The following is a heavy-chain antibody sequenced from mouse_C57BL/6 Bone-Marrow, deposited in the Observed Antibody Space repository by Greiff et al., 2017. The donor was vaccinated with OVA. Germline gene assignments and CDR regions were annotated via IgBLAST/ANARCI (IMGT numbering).Heavy chain of an antibody. Sequence: VPLQQSVAELVIPGASVKLSCKASCYPFTRSWMHWVTPRPGQGLSWIGRIDPSTRCTKYTKKFTSKSTLTVDKPSSTAYMQLSSLTSEDSAVYYCARFPGSSFHYFYDWGTGTTLTVSS. V-gene: IGHV1-72*01. CDR3: ARFPGSSFHYFYD. CDR1: CYPFTRSW. J-gene: IGHJ2*01. CDR2: IDPSTRCT. D-gene: IGHD1-1*01.